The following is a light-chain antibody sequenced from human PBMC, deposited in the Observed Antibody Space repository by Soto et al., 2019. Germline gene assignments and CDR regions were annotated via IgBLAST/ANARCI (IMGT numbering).Light chain of an antibody. J-gene: IGKJ1*01. CDR3: QNYDSSPT. Sequence: EIVLTQSPGTLSLSAGERATLSCMASQSVGSSYLAWYQQKPGQAPTVLFYGASSRATGIPDRFSGSRYGTALTLTISRLEPGDFAVYYCQNYDSSPTFGQGTKVEIK. V-gene: IGKV3-20*01. CDR2: GAS. CDR1: QSVGSSY.